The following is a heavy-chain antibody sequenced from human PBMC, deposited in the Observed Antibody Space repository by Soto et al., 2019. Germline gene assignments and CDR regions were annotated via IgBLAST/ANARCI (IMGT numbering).Heavy chain of an antibody. Sequence: QVQLVQSGAEVKKPGSSVKVSCKASGGTFSRYTITWVRQAPGQGLEWMGGITPMSGTPNYAQKFQGRVTITADESTSTAYMELSSLRSEDTAMYYCARDGTLYDSSAYYYLYWGQGTLVTVSS. CDR2: ITPMSGTP. D-gene: IGHD3-22*01. CDR1: GGTFSRYT. CDR3: ARDGTLYDSSAYYYLY. J-gene: IGHJ4*02. V-gene: IGHV1-69*01.